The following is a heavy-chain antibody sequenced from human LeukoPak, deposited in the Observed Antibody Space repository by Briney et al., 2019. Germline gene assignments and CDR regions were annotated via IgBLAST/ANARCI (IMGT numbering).Heavy chain of an antibody. CDR2: IYPGDSDT. D-gene: IGHD1-1*01. J-gene: IGHJ3*02. V-gene: IGHV5-51*01. CDR3: ASNDRWIGPQGAFDI. CDR1: GYSLTSYW. Sequence: GESLKISCKGSGYSLTSYWIGWVRQMPGKGLEWMGIIYPGDSDTRCSPSFQGQVTISADKSISTAYLQWSSLKASDTAMYYCASNDRWIGPQGAFDIWGQGTMVTVSS.